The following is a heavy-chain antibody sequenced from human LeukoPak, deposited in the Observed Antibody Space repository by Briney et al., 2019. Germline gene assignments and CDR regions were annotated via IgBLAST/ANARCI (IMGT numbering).Heavy chain of an antibody. CDR1: GYTFTSFY. Sequence: ASVKVSCKASGYTFTSFYMNWVRQAPGQGLEGMGKINPSGGSTTTAQKFPGRVTMTRDTSTSTVYMELSSLRFEDTAVYYCAREGGLLWFGELMPFDYWGQGTLVTVSS. J-gene: IGHJ4*02. D-gene: IGHD3-10*01. CDR3: AREGGLLWFGELMPFDY. V-gene: IGHV1-46*01. CDR2: INPSGGST.